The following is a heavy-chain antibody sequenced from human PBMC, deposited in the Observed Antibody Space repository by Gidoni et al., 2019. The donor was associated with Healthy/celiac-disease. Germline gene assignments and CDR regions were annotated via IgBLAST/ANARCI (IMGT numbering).Heavy chain of an antibody. CDR2: IYYSGST. J-gene: IGHJ6*02. CDR3: ARHATAGFWYYGMDV. V-gene: IGHV4-39*01. CDR1: GGSSSSSSYY. Sequence: QLQLQESGPGLVKPSETLSLTCTVSGGSSSSSSYYWGWIRQPPGKGLEWIGSIYYSGSTYSNPSLKSRVTISVDTSKNQFSLKLSSVTAADTAVYYCARHATAGFWYYGMDVWGQGTTVTVSS. D-gene: IGHD3-3*01.